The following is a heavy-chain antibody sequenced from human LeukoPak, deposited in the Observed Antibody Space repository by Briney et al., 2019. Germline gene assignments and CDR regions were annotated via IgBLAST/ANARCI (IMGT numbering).Heavy chain of an antibody. CDR2: IYYSGST. CDR1: GGSISSYY. V-gene: IGHV4-59*01. J-gene: IGHJ4*02. D-gene: IGHD3-22*01. Sequence: PSVTLSLTCTVSGGSISSYYWSWIRQPPGKGLEWIGYIYYSGSTNYNPSLKSRVTISVDTSKNQFSLKLSSVTAADTAVYYCARERADSSGLYYDYWGQGTLVTVSS. CDR3: ARERADSSGLYYDY.